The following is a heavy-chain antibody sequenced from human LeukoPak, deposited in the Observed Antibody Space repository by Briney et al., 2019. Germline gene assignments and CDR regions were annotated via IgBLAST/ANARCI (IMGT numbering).Heavy chain of an antibody. CDR3: ATATLINYYGSGSYSY. Sequence: GASVKVPCKVSGYTLTELSMYWVRQAPGKGLEWMGGFDPEDGETIYAQKFQGRVTMTEDTSTDTAYMELSSLRSEDTAVYYCATATLINYYGSGSYSYRGQGTLVAVSS. J-gene: IGHJ4*02. V-gene: IGHV1-24*01. CDR2: FDPEDGET. CDR1: GYTLTELS. D-gene: IGHD3-10*01.